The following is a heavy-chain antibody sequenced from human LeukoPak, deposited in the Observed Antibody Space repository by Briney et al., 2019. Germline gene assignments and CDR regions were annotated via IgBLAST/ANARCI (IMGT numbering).Heavy chain of an antibody. D-gene: IGHD3-22*01. CDR2: ISTTGSTV. J-gene: IGHJ6*02. V-gene: IGHV3-48*03. CDR3: AKDFPHYYESSHGMDA. Sequence: PGGSLRLSCAASGFSFGGYEMNWVRQAPGKGLEWVSYISTTGSTVYYADSVEGRFTISRDSAKNLLYLQMNSLRAEDAAVYYCAKDFPHYYESSHGMDAWGQGTTVTVSS. CDR1: GFSFGGYE.